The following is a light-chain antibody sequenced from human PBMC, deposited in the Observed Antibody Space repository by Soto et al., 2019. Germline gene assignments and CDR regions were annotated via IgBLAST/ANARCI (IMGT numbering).Light chain of an antibody. J-gene: IGLJ1*01. CDR2: EVS. CDR1: SSDVGGYNY. V-gene: IGLV2-14*01. CDR3: SSYTSSSTKV. Sequence: QSVLTQPASVSGSPGQSITISCTVTSSDVGGYNYVSWYQQHPGKAPKLMIYEVSNRPSGVSSRFSGSKSGNTASLTISGLQAEDEADYYCSSYTSSSTKVFGTGTKVTVL.